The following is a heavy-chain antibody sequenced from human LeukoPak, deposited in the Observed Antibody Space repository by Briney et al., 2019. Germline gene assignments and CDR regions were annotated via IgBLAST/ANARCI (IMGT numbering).Heavy chain of an antibody. CDR3: ARGFSSSWYYFDY. J-gene: IGHJ4*02. V-gene: IGHV1-69*05. CDR1: GGTFSSYA. Sequence: GASVKVSCTASGGTFSSYAISWVRQAPGQGLEWMGGIIPIFGTANYAQKFQGRVTITTDESTSTAYRELSCLRSEDTAVYYCARGFSSSWYYFDYWGQGTLVTASS. D-gene: IGHD6-13*01. CDR2: IIPIFGTA.